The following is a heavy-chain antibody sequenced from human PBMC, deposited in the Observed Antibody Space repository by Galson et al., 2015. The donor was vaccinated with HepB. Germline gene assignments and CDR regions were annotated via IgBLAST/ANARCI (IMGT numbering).Heavy chain of an antibody. Sequence: SVKVSCKASGFTFTSSAVQWVRQARGQRLEWIGWIVVGSGNTNYAQKFQERVTITRDMSTSTAYMELNSLRSEDTAVYYCAAAAVVAAPKYFDYWGQGTLVTVSS. V-gene: IGHV1-58*01. CDR3: AAAAVVAAPKYFDY. D-gene: IGHD2-15*01. CDR2: IVVGSGNT. J-gene: IGHJ4*02. CDR1: GFTFTSSA.